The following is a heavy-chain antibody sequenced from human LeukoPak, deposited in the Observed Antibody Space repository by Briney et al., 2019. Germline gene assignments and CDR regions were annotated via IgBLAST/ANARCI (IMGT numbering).Heavy chain of an antibody. CDR1: GYTLTELS. CDR2: FDPEDGET. CDR3: AKGDIVVVVAWFDP. V-gene: IGHV1-24*01. Sequence: ASVKVSCKVSGYTLTELSMHRVRQAPGKGLEWMGGFDPEDGETIYAQKFQGRVTMTEDTSTDTAYMELSSLRSEDTAVYYCAKGDIVVVVAWFDPWGQGTLVTVSS. J-gene: IGHJ5*02. D-gene: IGHD2-15*01.